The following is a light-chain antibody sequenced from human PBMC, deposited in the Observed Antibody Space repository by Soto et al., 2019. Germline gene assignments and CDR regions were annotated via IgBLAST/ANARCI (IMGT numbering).Light chain of an antibody. CDR1: QSLVHSDGRTY. V-gene: IGKV4-1*01. Sequence: MTQSPLSLPVTLGQPASISCRSSQSLVHSDGRTYLAWYQQKPGQPPKLLIYWASTRESGVPDRFSGSGSGTDFTLTISSLQAEDVAVYYCQQYYSTPQAFGQGTKVDI. CDR3: QQYYSTPQA. J-gene: IGKJ1*01. CDR2: WAS.